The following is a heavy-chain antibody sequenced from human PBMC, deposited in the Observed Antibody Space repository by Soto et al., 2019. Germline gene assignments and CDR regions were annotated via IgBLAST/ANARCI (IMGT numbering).Heavy chain of an antibody. V-gene: IGHV4-34*01. Sequence: QVQLQQWGAGLLKPSETLSLTCAVYGGSFSGYYLNWIRQPPGKGLEWIGEINHSGITNYNPSLKSRVTILVDTSKHQFSLKLSSVTAADTAVYYCAFDLPDSGGYWGQGTLVTVSS. CDR3: AFDLPDSGGY. J-gene: IGHJ4*02. D-gene: IGHD3-9*01. CDR1: GGSFSGYY. CDR2: INHSGIT.